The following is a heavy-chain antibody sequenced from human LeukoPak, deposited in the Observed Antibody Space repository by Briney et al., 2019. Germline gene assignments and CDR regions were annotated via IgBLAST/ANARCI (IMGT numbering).Heavy chain of an antibody. V-gene: IGHV1-46*03. CDR2: INPSGGST. CDR1: GYTFTSYY. Sequence: ASVKVSFKASGYTFTSYYIHWVRQAPGQGLELMGIINPSGGSTRYAKKFEGRVTMTRETSTSTVYMELSSLRSDDTAVYYCSKESEGWFDPWGQGTLVTVSS. J-gene: IGHJ5*02. D-gene: IGHD3-10*01. CDR3: SKESEGWFDP.